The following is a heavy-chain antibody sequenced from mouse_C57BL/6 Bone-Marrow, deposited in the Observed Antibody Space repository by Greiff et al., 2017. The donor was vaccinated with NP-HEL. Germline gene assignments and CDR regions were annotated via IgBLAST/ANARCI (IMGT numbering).Heavy chain of an antibody. CDR1: GYTFTSYW. V-gene: IGHV1-5*01. J-gene: IGHJ3*01. Sequence: EVKLQQSGTVLARPGASVKMSCKTSGYTFTSYWMHWVKQRPGQGLEWIGVIHPGNSDTSYNQKFKGKAKLTAGTSASTAYMELSSLTTEDSAVYYCARSGDSFAYWGQGTPVTVSA. CDR3: ARSGDSFAY. D-gene: IGHD3-3*01. CDR2: IHPGNSDT.